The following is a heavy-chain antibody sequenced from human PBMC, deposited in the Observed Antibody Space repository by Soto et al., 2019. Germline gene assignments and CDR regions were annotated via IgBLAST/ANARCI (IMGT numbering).Heavy chain of an antibody. CDR3: ARMYRSGWYYFDY. J-gene: IGHJ4*02. V-gene: IGHV1-2*02. Sequence: QVQLVQSGTEGKKPGASVKVSGKASGYTFGDYYLNWVRQAPGQGLELMGWINPNIGGANYAQKFQGRVTVTRDTSTSTAYMELSGLRSDDTAVYYCARMYRSGWYYFDYWGQGTLVTVSS. D-gene: IGHD6-19*01. CDR1: GYTFGDYY. CDR2: INPNIGGA.